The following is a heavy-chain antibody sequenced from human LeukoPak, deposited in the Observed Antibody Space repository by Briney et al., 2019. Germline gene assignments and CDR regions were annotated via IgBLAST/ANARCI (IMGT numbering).Heavy chain of an antibody. V-gene: IGHV3-30*03. J-gene: IGHJ6*04. CDR1: GFTFSDFG. CDR3: SGDDREYSTSGLGV. Sequence: GGSLRLSCLASGFTFSDFGMHWVRQAPGKGLEWVAVISHDGTGRHCTDSVKGRFTISRDNSKNTLYLQMNSLRAEDTAVYYCSGDDREYSTSGLGVWGKGTTVIVSP. D-gene: IGHD2-21*01. CDR2: ISHDGTGR.